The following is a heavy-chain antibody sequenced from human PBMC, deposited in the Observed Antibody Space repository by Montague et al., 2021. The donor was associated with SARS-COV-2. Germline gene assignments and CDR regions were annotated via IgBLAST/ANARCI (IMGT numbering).Heavy chain of an antibody. J-gene: IGHJ6*03. CDR3: ARLRDGVVPSPILGVGPYYSYYYMDV. Sequence: TLSLTCAVHGTSFSGYYWNWIRQPPGKGLGWIGEINHGGSTKYSPSLKSRLTISADTSKNQFSLKLTSVAAADTAVYYCARLRDGVVPSPILGVGPYYSYYYMDVWGRGTTVTVSS. D-gene: IGHD3-10*01. V-gene: IGHV4-34*01. CDR1: GTSFSGYY. CDR2: INHGGST.